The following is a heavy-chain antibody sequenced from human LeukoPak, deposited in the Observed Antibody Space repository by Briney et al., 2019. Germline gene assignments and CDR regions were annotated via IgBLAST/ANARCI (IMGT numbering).Heavy chain of an antibody. CDR1: GGSIRNYY. D-gene: IGHD4-17*01. J-gene: IGHJ5*02. V-gene: IGHV4-59*01. CDR3: ARRLHYGDYEGNWFDP. Sequence: PSETLSLTCTVSGGSIRNYYWSWIRQPPGKGLEWIGYIYYSGNTNYNPSLKSRVTISVDASKNQFPLKLSSVTAADTAVYYCARRLHYGDYEGNWFDPWGQGTLVTVSS. CDR2: IYYSGNT.